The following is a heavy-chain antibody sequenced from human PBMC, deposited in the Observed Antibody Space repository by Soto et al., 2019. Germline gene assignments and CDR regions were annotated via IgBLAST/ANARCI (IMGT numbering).Heavy chain of an antibody. CDR2: IYYSGST. D-gene: IGHD5-12*01. CDR1: GGSXSSYY. V-gene: IGHV4-59*01. Sequence: SETLSLTCTVSGGSXSSYYWSWIRQPPGKGLEWIGYIYYSGSTNYNPSLKSRVTISVDTSKNQFSLKLSSVTAADTAVYYCARDRRRLRLAFGNWFAPWGQGTLVTVSS. CDR3: ARDRRRLRLAFGNWFAP. J-gene: IGHJ5*02.